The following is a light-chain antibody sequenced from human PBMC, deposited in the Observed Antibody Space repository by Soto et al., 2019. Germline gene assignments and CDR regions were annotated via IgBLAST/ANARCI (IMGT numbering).Light chain of an antibody. CDR3: CSYKV. J-gene: IGLJ1*01. Sequence: SVLTQPRSVSGSPGQSVTISSTGTSSDVGGYNSVSWYQQHPGKAPKLILYDANKRPSGVPDRFSGSKSGNTASLTVSGLQAEDEADYYCCSYKVFGTGTKVTVL. CDR2: DAN. V-gene: IGLV2-11*01. CDR1: SSDVGGYNS.